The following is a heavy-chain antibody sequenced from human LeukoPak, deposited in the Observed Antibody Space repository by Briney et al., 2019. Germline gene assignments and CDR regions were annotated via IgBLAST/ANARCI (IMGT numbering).Heavy chain of an antibody. CDR2: ISDNGGNT. CDR3: AKEIYGDPTGGRFQH. V-gene: IGHV3-23*01. D-gene: IGHD4-17*01. CDR1: GFIFSTSG. J-gene: IGHJ1*01. Sequence: PGGSLRLSCAASGFIFSTSGMTWVRQAPGKGLEWVSTISDNGGNTYYPDSVRGRFTISRDNSKNTLYLQMNSLRVEDTAVSYCAKEIYGDPTGGRFQHWGQGTLVTVSS.